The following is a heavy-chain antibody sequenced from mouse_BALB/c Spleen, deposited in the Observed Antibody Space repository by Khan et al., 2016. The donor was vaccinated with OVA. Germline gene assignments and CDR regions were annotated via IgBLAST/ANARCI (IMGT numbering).Heavy chain of an antibody. V-gene: IGHV2-6-4*01. Sequence: QVQLKESGPGLVAPSQSLSITCTVSGFSLSRYSVHWVRQPPGKGLEWLGIMWIGGSTDYNSALKSRLSISKDNSKSQVFVKMNSLQTDDTAMYCWARNRDGGSYWYFDVGGAGTTVTVSS. CDR1: GFSLSRYS. CDR2: MWIGGST. J-gene: IGHJ1*01. CDR3: ARNRDGGSYWYFDV. D-gene: IGHD3-3*01.